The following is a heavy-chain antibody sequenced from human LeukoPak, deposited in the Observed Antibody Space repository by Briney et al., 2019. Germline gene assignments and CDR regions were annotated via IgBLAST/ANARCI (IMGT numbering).Heavy chain of an antibody. CDR3: ASDLDSSGEYFQR. V-gene: IGHV3-48*01. D-gene: IGHD6-19*01. CDR1: GFTFSSYS. J-gene: IGHJ1*01. CDR2: ISSSSSTI. Sequence: QSGGSLRLSCAASGFTFSSYSMNWVRQAPGKGLEWVSYISSSSSTIYYADSVKGRFTISRDNAKNSLYLQMNSLRAEDTAVYYCASDLDSSGEYFQRWGQGTLVTVSS.